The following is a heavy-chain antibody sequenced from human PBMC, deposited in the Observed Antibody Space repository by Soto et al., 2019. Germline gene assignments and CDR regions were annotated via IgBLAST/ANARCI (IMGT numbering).Heavy chain of an antibody. Sequence: SVKVSCKASGGTFSSYTISWVRQAPGQGLEWMGRIIPILGIANYAQKFQGRVTITADKSTSTAYMELSSLRSEDTAVYYCARDKGLRYFDFYYYYYGMDVWGQGTTVTVSS. CDR3: ARDKGLRYFDFYYYYYGMDV. CDR2: IIPILGIA. V-gene: IGHV1-69*04. J-gene: IGHJ6*02. CDR1: GGTFSSYT. D-gene: IGHD3-9*01.